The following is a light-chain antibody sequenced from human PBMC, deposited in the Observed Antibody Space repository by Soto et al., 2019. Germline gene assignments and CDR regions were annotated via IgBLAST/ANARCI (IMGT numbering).Light chain of an antibody. V-gene: IGLV2-8*01. J-gene: IGLJ2*01. Sequence: QSALTQPPSASGSPGQSVTISCAGTSSDVGAFNYVSWYQQLPGKAPQLMIYEVTKPPSGVPDRFSGSNSGNTASLTVSGLQSEDEADYCCSCYAGSNHVVFGGGTKLTVL. CDR1: SSDVGAFNY. CDR2: EVT. CDR3: SCYAGSNHVV.